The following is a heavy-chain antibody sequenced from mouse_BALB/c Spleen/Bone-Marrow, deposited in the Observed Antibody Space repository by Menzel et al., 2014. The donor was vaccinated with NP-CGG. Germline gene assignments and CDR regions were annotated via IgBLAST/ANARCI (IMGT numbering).Heavy chain of an antibody. D-gene: IGHD2-4*01. J-gene: IGHJ4*01. V-gene: IGHV14-1*02. CDR3: ARGLRHAMDY. CDR2: IDPENGNT. CDR1: GFNIKDYY. Sequence: EVQLQQSGAELVRPGALVKLSCKASGFNIKDYYMHWVKQRPEQGLEWIGWIDPENGNTIYVPKFQGKASITADTSSNTAYLQLSSLPSEDTAVYYCARGLRHAMDYWGQGTSVTVSS.